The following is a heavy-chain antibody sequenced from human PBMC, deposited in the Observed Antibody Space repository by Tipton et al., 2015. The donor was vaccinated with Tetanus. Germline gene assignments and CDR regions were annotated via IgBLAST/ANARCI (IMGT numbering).Heavy chain of an antibody. CDR2: SWYDGTDK. CDR1: GFIFSSYG. Sequence: SLRLSCAASGFIFSSYGIHWVRQAPGKGLEWVAVSWYDGTDKYYADSVKGRFTISRDNSKNTLYLQMNSLRAEDTAVYYCAREADGSGGSCFSGDFDNWGQGTQVTFSS. CDR3: AREADGSGGSCFSGDFDN. D-gene: IGHD2-15*01. J-gene: IGHJ4*02. V-gene: IGHV3-33*01.